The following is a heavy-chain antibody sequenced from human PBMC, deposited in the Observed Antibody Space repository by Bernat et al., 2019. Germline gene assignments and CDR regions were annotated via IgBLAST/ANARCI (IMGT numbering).Heavy chain of an antibody. CDR1: GYSFTSYW. Sequence: EVQLVQSGAEVKKPGESLKISCKGSGYSFTSYWIGWVRQMPGKGLEWMGIIYPGDSDTRYSPSFEGQVTSLADKSNSTAYLQWSSLKASGTAVYYCARHIGYSSSWAFDYWGQGTLVTVSS. CDR3: ARHIGYSSSWAFDY. D-gene: IGHD6-13*01. V-gene: IGHV5-51*01. J-gene: IGHJ4*02. CDR2: IYPGDSDT.